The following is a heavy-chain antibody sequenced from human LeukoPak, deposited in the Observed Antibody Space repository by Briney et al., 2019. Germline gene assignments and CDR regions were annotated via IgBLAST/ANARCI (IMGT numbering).Heavy chain of an antibody. D-gene: IGHD6-19*01. CDR2: IYSGGST. CDR3: ARGRAVAGTELVY. Sequence: GGSLRLSCAASGFTVSSNYMSWVRQAPGKGLEWVSVIYSGGSTYYADSVKGQFTISRDNSKNTLYLQMNSLRAEDTAVYYCARGRAVAGTELVYWGQGTLVTVSS. V-gene: IGHV3-53*01. J-gene: IGHJ4*02. CDR1: GFTVSSNY.